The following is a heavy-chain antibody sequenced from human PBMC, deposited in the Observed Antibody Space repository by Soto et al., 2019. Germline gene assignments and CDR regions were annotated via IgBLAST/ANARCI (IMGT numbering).Heavy chain of an antibody. CDR1: GFTFSSYS. CDR2: ISSSSSYR. D-gene: IGHD3-3*01. Sequence: EVQLVESGGGLVKPGGSLRLSCAASGFTFSSYSMNWVRQAPGKGLEWVSFISSSSSYRYYADSVKGRFTISRYNAKNSLYLQMNSLRAEDTAVYYCARDCSNYDLWSGDYMDVVGKGTTVTVSS. V-gene: IGHV3-21*01. J-gene: IGHJ6*03. CDR3: ARDCSNYDLWSGDYMDV.